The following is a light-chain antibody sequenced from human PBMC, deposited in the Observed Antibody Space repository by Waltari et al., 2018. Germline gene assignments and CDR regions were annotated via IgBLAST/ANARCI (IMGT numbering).Light chain of an antibody. J-gene: IGLJ3*02. V-gene: IGLV1-51*01. Sequence: QSALTQPPSVSAAPGQTVTISCSGSSSTIGSRDGSLDQQFPGTAPKLLIFENNKRPAGIPDRFSGSKSDTSATLGITGLQTGDEADYYCGTWDNSLRAGVFGGGTKVTVL. CDR3: GTWDNSLRAGV. CDR2: ENN. CDR1: SSTIGSRD.